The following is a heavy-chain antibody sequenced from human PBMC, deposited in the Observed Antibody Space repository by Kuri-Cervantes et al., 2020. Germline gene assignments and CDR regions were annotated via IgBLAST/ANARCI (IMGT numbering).Heavy chain of an antibody. V-gene: IGHV3-74*01. Sequence: GGSLRLSCAASGFTFSSYWMHWVRQAPGKGLVWVSRINSDGSSTSYADSVKGRFTISRDNAKNTLYLQMNSLRAEDTAVYYCARIYCSGGSCYSSGMDVWGQGTTVTVSS. CDR2: INSDGSST. J-gene: IGHJ6*02. D-gene: IGHD2-15*01. CDR1: GFTFSSYW. CDR3: ARIYCSGGSCYSSGMDV.